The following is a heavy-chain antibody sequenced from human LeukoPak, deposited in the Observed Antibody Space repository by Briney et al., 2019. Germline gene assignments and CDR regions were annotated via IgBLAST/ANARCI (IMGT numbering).Heavy chain of an antibody. J-gene: IGHJ4*02. CDR1: GFTFTSSV. Sequence: SVKVSCTASGFTFTSSVVQWVRQARGQRLEWIGWIVVGSGNTNYAQKFQERVTITRDMSTSTAYMELSSLRFEDTAVYYCAADRAGSYLRFVYWGQGTPVTVSS. D-gene: IGHD3-10*01. CDR2: IVVGSGNT. CDR3: AADRAGSYLRFVY. V-gene: IGHV1-58*01.